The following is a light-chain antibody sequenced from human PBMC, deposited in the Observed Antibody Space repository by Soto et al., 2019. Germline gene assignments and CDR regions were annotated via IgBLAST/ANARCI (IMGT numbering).Light chain of an antibody. J-gene: IGKJ3*01. CDR2: GAS. CDR3: HQYETAPLT. V-gene: IGKV3-20*01. CDR1: XSVAANY. Sequence: LSPGERATXSCRAXXSVAANYLAGYQQKRGQAPRLVIYGASSRATAIPDRFSGSGSGTNFILTISRLEPEDVTANYLHQYETAPLTFCHGTKVDSK.